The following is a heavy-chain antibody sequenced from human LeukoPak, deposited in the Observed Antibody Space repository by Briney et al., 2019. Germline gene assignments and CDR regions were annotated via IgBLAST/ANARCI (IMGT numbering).Heavy chain of an antibody. Sequence: GGSLRLSCAASGFTFSSYAMSWVRQAPGKGLEWASAISGSGGSTYYADSVKGRFTISRDNSKNTLYLQMNSLRAEDTAVYYCAKAHYDSSGAYYFDYWGQGTLVTVSS. V-gene: IGHV3-23*01. CDR2: ISGSGGST. D-gene: IGHD3-22*01. J-gene: IGHJ4*02. CDR1: GFTFSSYA. CDR3: AKAHYDSSGAYYFDY.